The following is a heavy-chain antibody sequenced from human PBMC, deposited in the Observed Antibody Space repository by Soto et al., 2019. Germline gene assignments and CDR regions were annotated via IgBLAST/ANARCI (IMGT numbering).Heavy chain of an antibody. CDR2: MSVSGGST. CDR1: GFPFSSYA. J-gene: IGHJ5*02. D-gene: IGHD6-13*01. CDR3: AKDKRGQQLPSGWLDP. Sequence: EVQLLESGGGLVQPGGSLRLSCAASGFPFSSYAMSWVRQAPGKGLEWVSAMSVSGGSTYYADSVKGRFTISRDNSKSTLYLQMTSLRAEDTALYYCAKDKRGQQLPSGWLDPWGQGTLVTVSS. V-gene: IGHV3-23*01.